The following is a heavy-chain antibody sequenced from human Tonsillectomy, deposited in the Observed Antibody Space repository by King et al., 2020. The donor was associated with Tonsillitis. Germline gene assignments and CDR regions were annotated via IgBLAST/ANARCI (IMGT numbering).Heavy chain of an antibody. V-gene: IGHV3-30*04. J-gene: IGHJ4*02. D-gene: IGHD3-3*01. CDR1: GFTFSSYA. Sequence: VQLVESGGGVVQPGRSLRLSCAASGFTFSSYAMHWVRQAPGKGLEWVAVISYDGSNKYYADSMKGRFTISRDTSKNTLYLQMNSLRAEEPAVYYCARGAPTLRFLEWLPPFDYWGQGTLVTVSS. CDR3: ARGAPTLRFLEWLPPFDY. CDR2: ISYDGSNK.